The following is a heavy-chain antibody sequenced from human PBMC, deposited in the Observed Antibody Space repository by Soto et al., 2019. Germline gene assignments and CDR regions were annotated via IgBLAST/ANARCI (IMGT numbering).Heavy chain of an antibody. CDR3: AHAYGGRSLY. Sequence: QITLKESGPTLVKPTQTLALTCTFSGFSLTTDRVGVGWIRQPPGEALEWLAVIYWDDSKTYRPSLDSRLTITKATSKNPVALTMTNMDSLATATYYCAHAYGGRSLYWGQGTRVTVSS. V-gene: IGHV2-5*02. J-gene: IGHJ4*02. D-gene: IGHD1-26*01. CDR1: GFSLTTDRVG. CDR2: IYWDDSK.